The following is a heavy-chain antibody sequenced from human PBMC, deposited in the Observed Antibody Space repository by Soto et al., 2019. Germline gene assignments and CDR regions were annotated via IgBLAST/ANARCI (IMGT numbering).Heavy chain of an antibody. V-gene: IGHV3-33*03. J-gene: IGHJ4*02. Sequence: GSLRLSCAASGFTFSSYGMRWVRQAPGKGLERVAVIWYDGSNKYYADSVKGRFTISRDKSKNTLYLQIDSLRVEDTAVYYCAKEKTYWNDLAPFDYWGQGTQVTVSS. CDR3: AKEKTYWNDLAPFDY. CDR1: GFTFSSYG. CDR2: IWYDGSNK. D-gene: IGHD1-1*01.